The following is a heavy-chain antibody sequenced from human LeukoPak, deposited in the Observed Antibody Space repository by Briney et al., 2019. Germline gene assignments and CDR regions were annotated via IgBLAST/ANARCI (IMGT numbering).Heavy chain of an antibody. CDR1: GGTFSSYA. J-gene: IGHJ4*02. Sequence: ASVKVSCKVSGGTFSSYAISWVRQAPGQGLEWMGGIIPIFGTANYAQKFQGRVTITADESTSTAYMELSSLRSEDTAVYYCARWKTDYDYVWGSYRYADYFDYWGQGTLVTVSS. CDR3: ARWKTDYDYVWGSYRYADYFDY. V-gene: IGHV1-69*13. CDR2: IIPIFGTA. D-gene: IGHD3-16*02.